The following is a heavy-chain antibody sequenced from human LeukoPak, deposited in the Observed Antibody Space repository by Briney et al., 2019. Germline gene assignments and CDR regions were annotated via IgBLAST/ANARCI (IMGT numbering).Heavy chain of an antibody. D-gene: IGHD6-19*01. CDR2: ISGSGGST. Sequence: GGSLRLSCAASGFTFSSYAMSWVRQAPGKGLEWVSAISGSGGSTYYADSVKGRFTISRDNSKNTLYLQMNSLRAEDTAVYYCATRPAVAGSGFHYWGQGTLVTVSS. J-gene: IGHJ4*02. V-gene: IGHV3-23*01. CDR1: GFTFSSYA. CDR3: ATRPAVAGSGFHY.